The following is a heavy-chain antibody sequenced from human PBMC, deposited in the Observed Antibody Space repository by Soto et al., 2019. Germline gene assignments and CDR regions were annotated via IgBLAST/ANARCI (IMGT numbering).Heavy chain of an antibody. CDR1: GGSISSSSYY. CDR2: IYYSGST. Sequence: SETLSLTCTVSGGSISSSSYYWGWIRQPPGKGLEWIGSIYYSGSTYYNPSLKSRVTISVDTSKNQLSLKLSSVTAADTAVYYCARHLLPRGYYYDSSGPLDYWGQGTLVTVSS. D-gene: IGHD3-22*01. V-gene: IGHV4-39*01. J-gene: IGHJ4*02. CDR3: ARHLLPRGYYYDSSGPLDY.